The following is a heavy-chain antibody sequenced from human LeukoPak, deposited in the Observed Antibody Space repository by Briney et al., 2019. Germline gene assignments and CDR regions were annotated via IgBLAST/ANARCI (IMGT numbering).Heavy chain of an antibody. J-gene: IGHJ6*02. D-gene: IGHD3-3*01. Sequence: ASVKVSCKASGYTFTSYDISWVRQATGQGLEWMGWMNPNSGNTGYAQKFQGRVTMTRNTSISTAYMELSSLRSEDTAVYYCARMSRYYDFWSGYQYYYYGMDVWGQGTTVTVSS. CDR2: MNPNSGNT. CDR3: ARMSRYYDFWSGYQYYYYGMDV. V-gene: IGHV1-8*01. CDR1: GYTFTSYD.